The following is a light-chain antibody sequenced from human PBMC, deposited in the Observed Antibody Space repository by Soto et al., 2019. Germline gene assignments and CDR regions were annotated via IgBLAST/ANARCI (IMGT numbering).Light chain of an antibody. Sequence: QSVLTQQPSASGTPGQRVTISCSGGSSNIGSNTVNWYQQLPGTAPKLLIYTNDQRPSGVPDRFSGSRSGTSASLAISGLQFEDEADYHCSSWDDNLDAVVFGAGTKVTVL. CDR2: TND. J-gene: IGLJ1*01. CDR1: SSNIGSNT. V-gene: IGLV1-44*01. CDR3: SSWDDNLDAVV.